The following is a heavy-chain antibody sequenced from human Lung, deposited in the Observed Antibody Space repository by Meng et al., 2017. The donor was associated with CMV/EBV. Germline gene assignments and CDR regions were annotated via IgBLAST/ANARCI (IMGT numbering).Heavy chain of an antibody. CDR3: ARELDLQLGYCSGGSCYGRGNWFDP. CDR1: GYTFTGYY. CDR2: INPNSGGT. J-gene: IGHJ5*02. V-gene: IGHV1-2*02. Sequence: ASVXVSXXASGYTFTGYYMHWVRQAPGQGLEWMGWINPNSGGTNYEQKFQGRVTMTRDTSISTAYMELSRLRSDDTAVYYCARELDLQLGYCSGGSCYGRGNWFDPWGQGTLVTVSS. D-gene: IGHD2-15*01.